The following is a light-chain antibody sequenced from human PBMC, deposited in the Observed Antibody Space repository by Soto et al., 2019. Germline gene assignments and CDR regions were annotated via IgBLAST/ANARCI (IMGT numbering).Light chain of an antibody. CDR1: QSVSSSY. CDR3: QQYGSSPNT. V-gene: IGKV3-20*01. J-gene: IGKJ2*01. Sequence: EIVLTQSPGTLSLSPGERATLSCRASQSVSSSYLAWYQQKPGQAPRLLIYGASRRATGIPDRFSGSGSGTDFTLTIIRREPEDFAVYYSQQYGSSPNTFGQGPKLDIK. CDR2: GAS.